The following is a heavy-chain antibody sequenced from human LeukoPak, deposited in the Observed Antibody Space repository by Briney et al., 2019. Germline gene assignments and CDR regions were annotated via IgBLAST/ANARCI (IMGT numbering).Heavy chain of an antibody. CDR2: ISSSSSTI. J-gene: IGHJ3*02. CDR3: ARSQDVYNWNYDAFDI. V-gene: IGHV3-48*01. D-gene: IGHD1-7*01. Sequence: GGSLRLSCAASGLTFSSYSMNWVRQAPGKGLEWVSYISSSSSTIYYADSVKGRFTISRDNAKNSLYLQMNSLRAEDTAVYYCARSQDVYNWNYDAFDIWGQGTMVTVSS. CDR1: GLTFSSYS.